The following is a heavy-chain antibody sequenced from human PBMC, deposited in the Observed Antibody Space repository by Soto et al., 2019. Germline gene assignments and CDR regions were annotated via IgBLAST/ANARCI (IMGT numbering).Heavy chain of an antibody. CDR2: IYHGGST. Sequence: TLSLTCAVSGGSISSSNWWSWVRQPPGKGLEWIGEIYHGGSTNYNPSLKSRVTISVDKSKNQFSLKLSSVTAADTAVYYCARSRGYYDSSGYSYYWGQGTLVTVSS. V-gene: IGHV4-4*02. CDR3: ARSRGYYDSSGYSYY. J-gene: IGHJ4*02. D-gene: IGHD3-22*01. CDR1: GGSISSSNW.